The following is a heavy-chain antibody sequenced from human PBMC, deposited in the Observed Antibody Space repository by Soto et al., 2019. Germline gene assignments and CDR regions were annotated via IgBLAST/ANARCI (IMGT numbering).Heavy chain of an antibody. CDR2: IYHSGST. CDR3: ARGAPGRYFDWLPPIYFDY. CDR1: GGSISSSNW. Sequence: SETLSLTCAVSGGSISSSNWWSWVRQPPGKGLEWIGEIYHSGSTNYNPSLKSRVTISVDKSKNQFSLKLSSVTAADTAVYYCARGAPGRYFDWLPPIYFDYWGQGTLVTVSS. D-gene: IGHD3-9*01. J-gene: IGHJ4*02. V-gene: IGHV4-4*02.